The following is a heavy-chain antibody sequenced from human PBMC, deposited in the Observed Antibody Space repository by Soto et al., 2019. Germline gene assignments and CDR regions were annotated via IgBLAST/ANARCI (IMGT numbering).Heavy chain of an antibody. D-gene: IGHD5-18*01. CDR2: IYHSGST. Sequence: QVQLQESGPGLVKPSGTLSLTCAVSGGSISSSNWWSWVRQPPGKGLEWIGEIYHSGSTNYNPSLTSRVTISVAKSKNQFSLKLSSVPAADPAVYYCAVDTAMARSPWFDPWGQGTLVTVSS. CDR3: AVDTAMARSPWFDP. J-gene: IGHJ5*02. V-gene: IGHV4-4*02. CDR1: GGSISSSNW.